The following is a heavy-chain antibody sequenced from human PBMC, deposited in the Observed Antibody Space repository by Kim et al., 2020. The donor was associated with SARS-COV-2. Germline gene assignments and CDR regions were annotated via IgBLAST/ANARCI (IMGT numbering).Heavy chain of an antibody. V-gene: IGHV3-30*01. J-gene: IGHJ4*02. CDR3: ARGNGPYGSGSFGFDY. Sequence: SQKSVFPISRDNSKNTLYLQMNSLRAEDTAGYYCARGNGPYGSGSFGFDYWGQGTLVTVSS. D-gene: IGHD3-10*01.